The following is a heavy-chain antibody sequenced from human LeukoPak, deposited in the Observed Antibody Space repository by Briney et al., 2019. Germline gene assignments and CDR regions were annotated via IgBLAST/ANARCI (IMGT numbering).Heavy chain of an antibody. J-gene: IGHJ4*02. V-gene: IGHV3-7*01. Sequence: PGGSLRLSCISSGFTFSSYWMTWVRQAPGNGLEWVANIKQGGSEKYYVDSVKGRFTISRDNSKNTLYLQMNSLRAEDTAMYYRAKDQFYGDWHYWGQGTLVTVSS. D-gene: IGHD4-17*01. CDR3: AKDQFYGDWHY. CDR2: IKQGGSEK. CDR1: GFTFSSYW.